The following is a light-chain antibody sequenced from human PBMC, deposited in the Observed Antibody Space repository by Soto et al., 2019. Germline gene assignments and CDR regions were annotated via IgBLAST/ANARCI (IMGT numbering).Light chain of an antibody. CDR3: QQRSNWPRWT. CDR2: GAS. CDR1: QSVSSN. V-gene: IGKV3-11*01. Sequence: EIVLTQSPATLSVSPCERFTFSCRASQSVSSNLAWYQQKPGQAPRLLIYGASTRATGIPARFSGSGSGTDFTLTISSLEPEDFAVYYCQQRSNWPRWTFGQGTKVDI. J-gene: IGKJ1*01.